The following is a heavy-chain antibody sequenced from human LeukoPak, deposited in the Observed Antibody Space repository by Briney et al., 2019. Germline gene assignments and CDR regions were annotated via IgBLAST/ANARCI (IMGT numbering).Heavy chain of an antibody. CDR3: ARPVTEYSSSPPFNY. CDR1: GGSISSSNYY. Sequence: PSETLSLTCTVSGGSISSSNYYWGWVRQPPGKGLEWIGSIYYSGRTYYNPSLKSRVTISVDTSKNQFSLKLSSVTAADTAVYYCARPVTEYSSSPPFNYGGGGTLVTVSS. V-gene: IGHV4-39*01. J-gene: IGHJ4*02. D-gene: IGHD6-6*01. CDR2: IYYSGRT.